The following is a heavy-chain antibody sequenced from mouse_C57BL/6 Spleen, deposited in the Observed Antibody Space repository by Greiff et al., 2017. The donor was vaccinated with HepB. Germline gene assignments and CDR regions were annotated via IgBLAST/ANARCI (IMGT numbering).Heavy chain of an antibody. V-gene: IGHV1-9*01. CDR2: ILPGSGIT. D-gene: IGHD2-1*01. CDR3: AVYGNYVSWFAY. CDR1: GYTFTGYW. Sequence: VQLQQSGAELMKPGASVKLSCKATGYTFTGYWIEWVKQRPGHGLEWIGEILPGSGITNYNEKFKGKATFTADTSSNTAYMQLSSLTTEDSAIYYCAVYGNYVSWFAYWGQGTLVTVSA. J-gene: IGHJ3*01.